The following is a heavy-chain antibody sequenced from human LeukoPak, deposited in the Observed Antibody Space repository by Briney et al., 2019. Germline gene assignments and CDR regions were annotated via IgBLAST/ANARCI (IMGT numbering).Heavy chain of an antibody. CDR3: AKVVPRETSIDY. J-gene: IGHJ4*02. Sequence: GGSLRLSCAASGFIFSSYGMHWVRQAPGKGLEWVAFIRYDGSNKYYADSVKGRFTISRDNSKNTLYLQMNSLRAEDTAVYYCAKVVPRETSIDYWGQGTLVTVSS. V-gene: IGHV3-30*02. CDR2: IRYDGSNK. CDR1: GFIFSSYG. D-gene: IGHD2-2*01.